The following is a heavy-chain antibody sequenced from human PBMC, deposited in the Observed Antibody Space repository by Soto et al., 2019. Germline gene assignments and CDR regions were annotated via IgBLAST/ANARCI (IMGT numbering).Heavy chain of an antibody. D-gene: IGHD3-16*02. CDR3: ARLRDYRGASYRYPVDAFDI. CDR2: MNPNSGNT. V-gene: IGHV1-8*01. Sequence: ASVKVSCKASGYTFTSYDINWVRQATGQGLEWMGWMNPNSGNTGYAQKFQGRVTMTRNTSISTAYMELSSLRSEDTAVYYCARLRDYRGASYRYPVDAFDIWGQGTIVTVSS. CDR1: GYTFTSYD. J-gene: IGHJ3*02.